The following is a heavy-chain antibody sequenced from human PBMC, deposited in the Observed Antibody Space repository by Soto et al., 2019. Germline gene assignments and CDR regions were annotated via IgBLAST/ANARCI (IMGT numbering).Heavy chain of an antibody. V-gene: IGHV1-18*01. CDR3: AREGYYDFRRFYYYYYYGMDV. CDR1: GYTFTSYG. CDR2: ISAYNGNT. D-gene: IGHD3-3*01. J-gene: IGHJ6*02. Sequence: ASVKVSCKASGYTFTSYGISWVRQAPGQGLEWMGWISAYNGNTNYAQKLQGRVTVTTDTSTSTAYMELRSLRSDDTAVYYCAREGYYDFRRFYYYYYYGMDVWGQGTTVTVSS.